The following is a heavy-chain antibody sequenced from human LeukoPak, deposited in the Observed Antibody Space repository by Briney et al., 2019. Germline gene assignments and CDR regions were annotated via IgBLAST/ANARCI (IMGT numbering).Heavy chain of an antibody. CDR2: ISSSSSYI. D-gene: IGHD2-2*01. Sequence: GGSLRLSCAASGFTFSSYTMNWVRQAPGKGLEWVSSISSSSSYIYYADSVKGRFTISRDNAKNSLYLQMNSLRAEDTAVYYCAKAPGYQLLFGDYYFDYWGQGTLVTVSP. J-gene: IGHJ4*02. CDR1: GFTFSSYT. CDR3: AKAPGYQLLFGDYYFDY. V-gene: IGHV3-21*04.